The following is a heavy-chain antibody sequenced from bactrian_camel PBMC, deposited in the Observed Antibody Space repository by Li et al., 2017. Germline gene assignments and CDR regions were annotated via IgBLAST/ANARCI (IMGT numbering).Heavy chain of an antibody. CDR1: GGIYGSYL. V-gene: IGHV3S54*01. Sequence: HVQLVESGGGSVQVGGSLLLSCTFSGGIYGSYLMGWFRQNPGREREAVATLYSGGGRAEGGTTYIADSVKGRFTLSQDDGKSTLYLQMNSLKPEDTAMYYCAAARTVYAGDVLGKNQYEYWGQGTQVTVS. J-gene: IGHJ4*01. D-gene: IGHD3*01. CDR2: LYSGGGRAEGGTT. CDR3: AAARTVYAGDVLGKNQYEY.